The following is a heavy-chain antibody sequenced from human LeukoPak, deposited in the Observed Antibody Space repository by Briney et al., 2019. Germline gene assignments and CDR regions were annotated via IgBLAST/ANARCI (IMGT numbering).Heavy chain of an antibody. V-gene: IGHV5-51*01. CDR1: GYSFTSYW. Sequence: GESLKISCKGSGYSFTSYWIGWVRQMPGKGLEWKGIIYPGDSDTRYSPSFQGQVTISADKSISTAYLQWSSLKASDTAMYYCATDPPKWRYFDWSWGQGTLVTVSS. CDR2: IYPGDSDT. J-gene: IGHJ5*02. D-gene: IGHD3-9*01. CDR3: ATDPPKWRYFDWS.